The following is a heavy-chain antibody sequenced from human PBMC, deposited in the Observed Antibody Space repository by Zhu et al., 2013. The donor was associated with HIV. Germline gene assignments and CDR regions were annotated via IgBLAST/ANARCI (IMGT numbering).Heavy chain of an antibody. Sequence: QVQLVQSGAEVKKPGASVKVSCKASGYTFTGYYMHWVRQAPGQGLEWMGWINPNSGGTNYAQKFQGWVTVTRDTSISTAYMELSRLISDDTAVYYCARAGNPGDSGYDGGMDVWGQGTTVTVSS. J-gene: IGHJ6*02. CDR1: GYTFTGYY. CDR3: ARAGNPGDSGYDGGMDV. V-gene: IGHV1-2*04. D-gene: IGHD5-12*01. CDR2: INPNSGGT.